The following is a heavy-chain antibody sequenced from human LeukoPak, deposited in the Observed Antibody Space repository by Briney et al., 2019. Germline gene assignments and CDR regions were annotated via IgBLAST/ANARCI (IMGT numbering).Heavy chain of an antibody. CDR2: ISAYNGNT. Sequence: ASVKVSCKASGYTFTSYGISWVRQAPGQGLEWMGWISAYNGNTNYAQKFQGRVTMTRDTSISTAYMELSRLRSDDTAVYYCARDPAASSVYYDFWSGYYPTYYYYGMDVWGQGTTVTVSS. CDR3: ARDPAASSVYYDFWSGYYPTYYYYGMDV. J-gene: IGHJ6*02. V-gene: IGHV1-18*01. D-gene: IGHD3-3*01. CDR1: GYTFTSYG.